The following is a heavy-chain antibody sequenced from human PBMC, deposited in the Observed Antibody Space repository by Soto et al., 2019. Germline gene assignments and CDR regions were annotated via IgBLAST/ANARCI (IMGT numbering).Heavy chain of an antibody. Sequence: SQTLSLTCVGSGDTVSSNSVAWNWVRQSPSRGLEWLGRTYYRSRWYSEYAVSVRSRIDINAKKSKNQGSLQLKSVTPEDTAVYYCARSEEDSNYYYYGMDVWGQGTTVTV. CDR3: ARSEEDSNYYYYGMDV. V-gene: IGHV6-1*01. CDR2: TYYRSRWYS. D-gene: IGHD2-15*01. CDR1: GDTVSSNSVA. J-gene: IGHJ6*02.